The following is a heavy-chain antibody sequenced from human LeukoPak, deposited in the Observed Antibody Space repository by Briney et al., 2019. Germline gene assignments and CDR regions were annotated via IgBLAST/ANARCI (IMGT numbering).Heavy chain of an antibody. V-gene: IGHV1-18*01. Sequence: ASVKVSCKASGYAFSSYSINWVRQAPGQGLEWMGWISTYNGNTNYAQKLQGRVTMTTDTSTSTAYMELRSLRSDDTAVYYCAKDRWRDGSSSFDNWGQGTLVTVSS. CDR1: GYAFSSYS. J-gene: IGHJ4*02. CDR3: AKDRWRDGSSSFDN. D-gene: IGHD6-6*01. CDR2: ISTYNGNT.